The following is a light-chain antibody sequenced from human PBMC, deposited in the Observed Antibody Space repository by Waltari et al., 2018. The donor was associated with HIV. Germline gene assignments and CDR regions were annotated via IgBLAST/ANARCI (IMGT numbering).Light chain of an antibody. J-gene: IGKJ3*01. CDR3: QQYGSSPLFT. V-gene: IGKV3-20*01. CDR2: DAS. Sequence: ESVLTKSTDTLSLSPGERATLPCRARQIGGGNQLAWYQQTLGQTPRLLLYDASNRATGIPDRISGSGSGTDFTLTITRLEPEDFAVYYCQQYGSSPLFTFGPGTKVDIK. CDR1: QIGGGNQ.